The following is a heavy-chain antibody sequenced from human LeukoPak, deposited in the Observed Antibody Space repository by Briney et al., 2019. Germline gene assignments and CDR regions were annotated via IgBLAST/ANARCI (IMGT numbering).Heavy chain of an antibody. CDR2: INSDGSST. V-gene: IGHV3-74*01. CDR1: GFTFSSYW. Sequence: GGSLRLSCAASGFTFSSYWMHWVRQAPGKGLVWVSRINSDGSSTSYADSVKGRFTISRDNAKNSLYLQMNSLRAEDTAMYFCAREDNSGLDYWGQGTLVTVSS. J-gene: IGHJ4*02. D-gene: IGHD5-24*01. CDR3: AREDNSGLDY.